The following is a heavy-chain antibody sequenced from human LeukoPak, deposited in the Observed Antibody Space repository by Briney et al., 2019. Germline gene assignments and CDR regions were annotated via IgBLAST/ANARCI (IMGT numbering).Heavy chain of an antibody. CDR2: INHSGAT. CDR1: GGSFSGYY. Sequence: SETLSLTCAVYGGSFSGYYWSWIRQPPGKGLEWIGGINHSGATNYKLSLKSRVTISVDTSKNHLSLKLTSVTAADTAAYYCARYQNGFIDYWGQGTLVSVSS. CDR3: ARYQNGFIDY. D-gene: IGHD2-2*01. V-gene: IGHV4-34*01. J-gene: IGHJ4*02.